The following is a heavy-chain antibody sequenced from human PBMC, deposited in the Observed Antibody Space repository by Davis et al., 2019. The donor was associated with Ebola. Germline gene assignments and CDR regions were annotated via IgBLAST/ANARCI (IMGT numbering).Heavy chain of an antibody. CDR2: ISAYNSNT. Sequence: AASVKVSCKASGYTFTSYGISWVRQAPGQGLEWMGWISAYNSNTNYAQKLQGRVTMTTDTSTSTAYMELRSLRSDDTAVYYCARPVAAPNWFDPWGQGTLVTVSS. D-gene: IGHD6-19*01. CDR3: ARPVAAPNWFDP. CDR1: GYTFTSYG. V-gene: IGHV1-18*01. J-gene: IGHJ5*02.